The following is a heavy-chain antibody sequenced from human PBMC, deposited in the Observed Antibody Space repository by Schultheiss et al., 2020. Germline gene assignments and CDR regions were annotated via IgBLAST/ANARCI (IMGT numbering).Heavy chain of an antibody. CDR2: IKSKTDGETT. CDR3: AKDRWCRYSSSWYYFDY. Sequence: GGSLRLSCAASGFTFSSYGMHWVRQAPGKGLEWVGRIKSKTDGETTDYAAPVKGRFTISRDDSKYTLYLQMNSLKTEDTAVYYCAKDRWCRYSSSWYYFDYWGQGTLVTFSS. D-gene: IGHD6-13*01. CDR1: GFTFSSYG. V-gene: IGHV3-15*07. J-gene: IGHJ4*02.